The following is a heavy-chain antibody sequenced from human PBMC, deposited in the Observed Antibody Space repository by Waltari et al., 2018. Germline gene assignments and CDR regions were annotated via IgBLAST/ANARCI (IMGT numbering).Heavy chain of an antibody. CDR3: ARGVKHRAGSGSYNWFDP. V-gene: IGHV4-34*01. Sequence: QVQLQQWGAGLLKPSETLSLTCAVYGGSFSGYYWSWIRQPPGKGLEWIGEINHRGSTNYNPSLKSRFTISGDTSKNQFSLKLSSVTAADTAVYYCARGVKHRAGSGSYNWFDPWGQGTLVTVSS. CDR2: INHRGST. J-gene: IGHJ5*02. D-gene: IGHD1-26*01. CDR1: GGSFSGYY.